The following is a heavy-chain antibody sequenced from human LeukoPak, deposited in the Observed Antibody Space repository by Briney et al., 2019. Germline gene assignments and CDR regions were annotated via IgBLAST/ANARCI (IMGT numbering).Heavy chain of an antibody. Sequence: PGGSLRLSCAASGFTFSSYSMNWVRQAPGKGLEWVSYISSSSSTIYYADSVKGRFTISRDNAKNSLYLQMNSLRAEDTAVYYCARNPREDKLQAYYFDYWGQGTLVTVSS. CDR3: ARNPREDKLQAYYFDY. V-gene: IGHV3-48*04. CDR1: GFTFSSYS. CDR2: ISSSSSTI. J-gene: IGHJ4*02.